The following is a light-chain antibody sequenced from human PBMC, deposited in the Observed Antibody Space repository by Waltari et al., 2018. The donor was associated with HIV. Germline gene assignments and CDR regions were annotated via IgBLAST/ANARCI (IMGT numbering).Light chain of an antibody. J-gene: IGKJ4*01. CDR1: QGIKTF. CDR2: GAS. V-gene: IGKV1-27*01. CDR3: QKYNSVPLT. Sequence: SLSASVGDRVTISCRASQGIKTFLAWYQQKPGEVPKLLIHGASTLQSGVPSRFSGSGSETDFTLTISSLQPEDVATYYCQKYNSVPLTFGGGTRVELK.